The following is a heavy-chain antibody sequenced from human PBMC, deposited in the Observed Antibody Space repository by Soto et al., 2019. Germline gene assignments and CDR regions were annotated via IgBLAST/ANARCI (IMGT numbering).Heavy chain of an antibody. CDR1: GFTFNTYG. CDR3: AKSPNFYCSSPNCYKYYFDH. D-gene: IGHD2-2*02. J-gene: IGHJ4*02. CDR2: ISYDGSEK. V-gene: IGHV3-30*18. Sequence: VQLMESGGGLVKPGGSLRLSCAASGFTFNTYGMHWVRQAPGKGLEWVAVISYDGSEKYYVDSVKGRFTISKDNSKNTLYLQMNSLRPEDTAVYYCAKSPNFYCSSPNCYKYYFDHWGQGTRVTVSS.